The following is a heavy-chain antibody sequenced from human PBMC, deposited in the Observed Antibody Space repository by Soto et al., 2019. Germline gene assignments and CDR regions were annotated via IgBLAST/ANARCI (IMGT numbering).Heavy chain of an antibody. J-gene: IGHJ4*02. CDR2: INAGNGNT. CDR1: GYTFTSYA. D-gene: IGHD1-1*01. V-gene: IGHV1-3*01. CDR3: AREQASNWAPADYFDY. Sequence: QVQLVQSGAEVKKPGASVKVSCKASGYTFTSYAMHWVRQAPGQRLEWMGWINAGNGNTKYSQKFQGRVTITRDTSASTAYMELSSLRSEDTAVYYCAREQASNWAPADYFDYWGQGTLVTVSS.